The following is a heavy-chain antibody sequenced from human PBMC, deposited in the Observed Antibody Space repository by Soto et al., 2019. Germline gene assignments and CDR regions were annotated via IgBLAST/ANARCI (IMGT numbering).Heavy chain of an antibody. CDR3: ARDRPSRFLEWSWFDP. J-gene: IGHJ5*02. V-gene: IGHV1-18*01. D-gene: IGHD3-3*01. CDR2: ISAYNGNT. Sequence: ASVKVSCKASGYTFTSYGISWVRQAPGQGLEWMGWISAYNGNTNYAQKLQGRVTMTTDTSTSTAYMELRSLRSDDTAVYYCARDRPSRFLEWSWFDPWGQGTLVTVSS. CDR1: GYTFTSYG.